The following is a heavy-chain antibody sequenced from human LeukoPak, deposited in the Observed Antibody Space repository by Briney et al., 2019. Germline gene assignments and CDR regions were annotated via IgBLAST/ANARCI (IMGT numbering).Heavy chain of an antibody. V-gene: IGHV4-34*01. CDR3: ASRGYYYYGMDV. CDR1: GGSFSGYY. J-gene: IGHJ6*02. CDR2: INHSGST. Sequence: ASETLSLTCAVYGGSFSGYYWSWIRQPPGKGLEWIGEINHSGSTNYNPSLKSRVTISVDTSKNQFSLKLSSVTAADTAVYYCASRGYYYYGMDVWGQETTVTVSS.